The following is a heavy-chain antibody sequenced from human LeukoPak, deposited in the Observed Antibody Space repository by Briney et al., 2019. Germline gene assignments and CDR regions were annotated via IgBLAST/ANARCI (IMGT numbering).Heavy chain of an antibody. CDR1: GFTFSDGD. CDR3: ARAFPPLRTAAAGDY. V-gene: IGHV3-21*01. CDR2: ISYRSSHI. J-gene: IGHJ4*02. D-gene: IGHD6-13*01. Sequence: GESLRLSCTASGFTFSDGDMNWVRQAPGKGLEWVSSISYRSSHIYYADSVKGRFTISRDNAKNSLYLQMNSLRAEDTAVYYCARAFPPLRTAAAGDYWGQGTLVTVSS.